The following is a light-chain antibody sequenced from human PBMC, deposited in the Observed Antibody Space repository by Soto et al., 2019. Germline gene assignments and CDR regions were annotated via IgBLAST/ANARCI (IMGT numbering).Light chain of an antibody. CDR2: DDS. CDR1: NIESKS. Sequence: SYELTQAPSVSVAPGQTATITCGGANIESKSVHWLQQKSGQAPVLVVYDDSDRPSGIPERFSGSNSGNTATLTISRVEVGDEADYHCQVWDSSSGQVFGGGTKVTVL. J-gene: IGLJ3*02. CDR3: QVWDSSSGQV. V-gene: IGLV3-21*02.